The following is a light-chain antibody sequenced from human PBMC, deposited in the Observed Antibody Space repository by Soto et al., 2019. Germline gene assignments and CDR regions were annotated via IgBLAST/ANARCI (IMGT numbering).Light chain of an antibody. Sequence: EIVLTQSPATLSLSPGERATLSCRASQSVSSYLAWYQQKPGQAPRLLIYGASSRATGIPDRFSGSGPGTEFTLTISSLQSEDFAVYYCQQYNNWLTWTFGQGTKVDIK. CDR2: GAS. CDR3: QQYNNWLTWT. J-gene: IGKJ1*01. CDR1: QSVSSY. V-gene: IGKV3D-15*01.